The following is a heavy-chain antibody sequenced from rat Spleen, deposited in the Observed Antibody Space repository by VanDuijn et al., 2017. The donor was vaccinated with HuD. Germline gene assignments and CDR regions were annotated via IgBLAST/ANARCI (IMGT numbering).Heavy chain of an antibody. CDR3: ARLAIPPFDY. CDR1: GFTLSNFP. J-gene: IGHJ2*01. Sequence: EVQLVESGGGLMQPGGSVKLSCAASGFTLSNFPMAWVRQAPTKGLEWVATISHDGSGTDYRDSVKGRFTISRDNAKSALFLQMDSLRSEDTASYYCARLAIPPFDYWGQGVMVTVSS. CDR2: ISHDGSGT. V-gene: IGHV5-29*01. D-gene: IGHD3-8*01.